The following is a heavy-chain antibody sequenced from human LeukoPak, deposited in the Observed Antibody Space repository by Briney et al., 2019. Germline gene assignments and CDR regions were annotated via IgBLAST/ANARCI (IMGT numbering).Heavy chain of an antibody. CDR1: GYTFTGYY. CDR2: ISPNSGDT. J-gene: IGHJ4*02. CDR3: ARRGDGYKFDS. D-gene: IGHD5-24*01. V-gene: IGHV1-2*02. Sequence: ASVKVSCKASGYTFTGYYMHWVRQAPGQGLEWLGWISPNSGDTKYAQKFQGRVTMTRGTSISSAYMELSSLRSDDTAVYYCARRGDGYKFDSWGQGTLVTVSS.